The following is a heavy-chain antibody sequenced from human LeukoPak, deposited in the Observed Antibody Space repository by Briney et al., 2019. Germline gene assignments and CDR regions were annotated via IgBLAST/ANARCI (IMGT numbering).Heavy chain of an antibody. CDR3: ARGDWPYGSGSRPQDY. D-gene: IGHD3-10*01. J-gene: IGHJ4*02. CDR1: GDSISSSGYY. Sequence: SETLSLTCTVSGDSISSSGYYWGWIRQPPGKGLEWIGSIYYSGTTYYNPSLKSRVTISVDTSKNQFSLKLSSVTAADTAVYYCARGDWPYGSGSRPQDYWGQGTLVTVSS. CDR2: IYYSGTT. V-gene: IGHV4-39*07.